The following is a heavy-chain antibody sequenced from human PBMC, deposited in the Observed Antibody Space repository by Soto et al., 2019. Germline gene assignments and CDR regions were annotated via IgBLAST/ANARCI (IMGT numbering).Heavy chain of an antibody. J-gene: IGHJ6*02. CDR3: ARGGDVNYYHGMDV. CDR2: ISAYNGKT. D-gene: IGHD5-12*01. Sequence: QVQLVQSGGEVKKPGASVKLSCTASGYTFTSYGISWVRQAPGQGLEWMGWISAYNGKTNYAQNVQGRVTMTTDTSTRTAYMDLRRLRSDATAVYYCARGGDVNYYHGMDVWGQGTTVTVSS. V-gene: IGHV1-18*01. CDR1: GYTFTSYG.